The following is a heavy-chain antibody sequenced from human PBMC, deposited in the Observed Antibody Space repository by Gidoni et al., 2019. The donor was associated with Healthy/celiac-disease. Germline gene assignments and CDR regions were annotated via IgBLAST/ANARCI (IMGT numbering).Heavy chain of an antibody. V-gene: IGHV3-21*01. J-gene: IGHJ4*02. D-gene: IGHD2-15*01. Sequence: EVQLVESGGGLVKPGGSLRLSCAASGFPFSSYSMNWVRQAPGKGREWVSSISSSSSYIYYADSVKGRFTISRDNAKNSLYLQMNSLRAEDTAVYYCARDRPVVVAAIMDYWGQGTLVTVSS. CDR1: GFPFSSYS. CDR2: ISSSSSYI. CDR3: ARDRPVVVAAIMDY.